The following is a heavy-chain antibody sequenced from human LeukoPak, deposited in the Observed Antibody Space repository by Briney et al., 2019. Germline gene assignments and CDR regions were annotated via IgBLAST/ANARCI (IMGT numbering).Heavy chain of an antibody. J-gene: IGHJ4*02. D-gene: IGHD3-3*01. CDR1: GFTFSSSS. Sequence: PGGSLRLSCAVSGFTFSSSSMNWVRQAPGKGLEWVSSISSSSSYIYYADSVKGRFTISRDNAKNSLYLQMNSLRAEDTAVYYCATSDDLWCGMDNWGQGTLVSVSS. V-gene: IGHV3-21*01. CDR2: ISSSSSYI. CDR3: ATSDDLWCGMDN.